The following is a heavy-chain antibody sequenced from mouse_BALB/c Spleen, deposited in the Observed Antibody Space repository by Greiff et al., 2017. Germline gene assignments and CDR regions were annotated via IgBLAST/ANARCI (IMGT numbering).Heavy chain of an antibody. D-gene: IGHD1-2*01. Sequence: VQLKESGAELVRPGVSVKISCKGSGYTFTDYAMHWVKQSHAKSLEWIGVISTYYGDASYNQKFKGKATMTVDKSSSTAYMELARLTSEDSAIYYCARSTTATYWYFDVWGAGTTVTVSS. CDR3: ARSTTATYWYFDV. V-gene: IGHV1S137*01. CDR1: GYTFTDYA. CDR2: ISTYYGDA. J-gene: IGHJ1*01.